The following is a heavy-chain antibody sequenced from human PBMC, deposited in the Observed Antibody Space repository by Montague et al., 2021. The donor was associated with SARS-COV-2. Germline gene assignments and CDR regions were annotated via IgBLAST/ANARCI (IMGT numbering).Heavy chain of an antibody. D-gene: IGHD1-26*01. CDR1: GFSLSTSGMC. V-gene: IGHV2-70*01. CDR3: ARIWGATRGDAFDI. CDR2: IDWDDDK. Sequence: PALVKPTQTLTLTCTFSGFSLSTSGMCVSWIHQPPGKALEWLALIDWDDDKYYSTSLKTRLTISKDTSKNQVVLTMTNMDPVDTATYYCARIWGATRGDAFDIWGQGTMVTVSS. J-gene: IGHJ3*02.